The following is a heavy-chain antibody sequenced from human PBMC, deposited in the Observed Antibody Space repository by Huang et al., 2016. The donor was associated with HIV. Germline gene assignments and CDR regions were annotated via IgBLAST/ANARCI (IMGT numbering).Heavy chain of an antibody. CDR1: GFNFNNYD. V-gene: IGHV1-8*03. Sequence: QVQLVQSGAEVKKPGASVKVSCKASGFNFNNYDFNWVRQASGQGLEGMGWMNPKSGNTGYAKKFQGRVTITRNTSITTAYMELRSLRSEDTAVYYCARARGFLYDSTGYYSCYYFDSWGQGTLVTISS. CDR2: MNPKSGNT. D-gene: IGHD3-22*01. J-gene: IGHJ4*02. CDR3: ARARGFLYDSTGYYSCYYFDS.